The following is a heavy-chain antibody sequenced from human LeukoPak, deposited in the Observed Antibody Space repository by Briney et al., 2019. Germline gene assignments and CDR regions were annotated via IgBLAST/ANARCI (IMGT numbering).Heavy chain of an antibody. CDR3: AKDRGAYRLFDY. CDR1: GFTFSSYS. J-gene: IGHJ4*02. CDR2: IVGSGSSA. D-gene: IGHD3-10*01. Sequence: GGSLRLSCAASGFTFSSYSMNWVRQAPGKGLEWVSAIVGSGSSAHYADSLKGRFAISRDNSKNTLYLQMNSLRAEDTAVYYCAKDRGAYRLFDYWGQGTLVTVSS. V-gene: IGHV3-23*01.